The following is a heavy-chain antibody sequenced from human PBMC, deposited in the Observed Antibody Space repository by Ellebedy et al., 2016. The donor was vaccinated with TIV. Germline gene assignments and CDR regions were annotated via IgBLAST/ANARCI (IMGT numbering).Heavy chain of an antibody. D-gene: IGHD2-8*01. CDR3: ARDFRYSTNGGWFDP. Sequence: ASVKVSXXASGYTFASYNMHWVRQAPGQGLVWMGKINPSSSLKRYAKKFQGRVTMTRDTSTSTVYMELSSLRSEDTAVYYCARDFRYSTNGGWFDPWGQGTLVTVSS. CDR2: INPSSSLK. J-gene: IGHJ5*02. V-gene: IGHV1-46*01. CDR1: GYTFASYN.